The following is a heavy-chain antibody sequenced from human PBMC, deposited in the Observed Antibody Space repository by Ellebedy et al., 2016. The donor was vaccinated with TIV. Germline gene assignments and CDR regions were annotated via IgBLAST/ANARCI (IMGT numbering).Heavy chain of an antibody. D-gene: IGHD1-26*01. J-gene: IGHJ3*02. CDR2: ISSTGST. V-gene: IGHV4-4*07. Sequence: MPSESLSLTCTVSGGSISNYYWTWIRQPAGKGLEWIGRISSTGSTNYNPSLKGRVTMSVDTSKKHFSLKVNSVTAADKAMYYCARDTPIYSGAIPIWGQGTMVTVSS. CDR3: ARDTPIYSGAIPI. CDR1: GGSISNYY.